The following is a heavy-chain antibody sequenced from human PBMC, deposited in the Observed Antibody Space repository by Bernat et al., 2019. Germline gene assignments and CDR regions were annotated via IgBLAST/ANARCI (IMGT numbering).Heavy chain of an antibody. CDR2: IDPATGKT. Sequence: QVQLVQSASEVKNSGASVNISCKALRYSFISYGIHWLRQAPGQRLEWMGWIDPATGKTKFSQKFQGRVTITMYTSASTVYLGLSSLRSEDTALYYCARATGDASFYYYYGLDVWGQGTTVTVSS. V-gene: IGHV1-3*01. D-gene: IGHD7-27*01. CDR1: RYSFISYG. J-gene: IGHJ6*02. CDR3: ARATGDASFYYYYGLDV.